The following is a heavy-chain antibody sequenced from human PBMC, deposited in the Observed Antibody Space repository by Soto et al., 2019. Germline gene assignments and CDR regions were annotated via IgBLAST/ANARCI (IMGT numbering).Heavy chain of an antibody. CDR1: GYSFTSYW. D-gene: IGHD1-26*01. Sequence: GESLKISCKGSGYSFTSYWIGWVRQMPGKGLEWMGIIYPGDSDTRYSPSFQGQVTSSADKSISTAYLQWSSLKASDTARYYCARPRWGASDAFDIWGQGTMVTVSS. J-gene: IGHJ3*02. CDR2: IYPGDSDT. CDR3: ARPRWGASDAFDI. V-gene: IGHV5-51*01.